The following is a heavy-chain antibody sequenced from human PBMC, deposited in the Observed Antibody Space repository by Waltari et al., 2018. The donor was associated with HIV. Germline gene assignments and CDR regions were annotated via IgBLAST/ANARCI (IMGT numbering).Heavy chain of an antibody. CDR3: ASQYSYGLRPNFFDY. Sequence: QVQLQESGPGLVKPSQTLSLTCSVPGGSISSGSYSWSWIRQPAGKGLEWIGRIYTSGSTNYNPSLKSRVSISVDTSKNQFSLKLSSVTAADTAVYYCASQYSYGLRPNFFDYWGQGTLVTVSS. CDR1: GGSISSGSYS. V-gene: IGHV4-61*02. CDR2: IYTSGST. J-gene: IGHJ4*02. D-gene: IGHD5-18*01.